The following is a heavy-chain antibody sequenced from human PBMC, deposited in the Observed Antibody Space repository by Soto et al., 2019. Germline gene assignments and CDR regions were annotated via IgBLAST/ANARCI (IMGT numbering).Heavy chain of an antibody. J-gene: IGHJ5*02. CDR3: ASPRYDILTGYYNWFDP. Sequence: SVKVSCKASGGTFSSYAISWVRQAPGQGLEWMGGIIPIFGTANYAQKFQGRVTITADESTSTAYMELSSLRPEDTAVYYCASPRYDILTGYYNWFDPWGQGTLVTVSS. D-gene: IGHD3-9*01. V-gene: IGHV1-69*13. CDR1: GGTFSSYA. CDR2: IIPIFGTA.